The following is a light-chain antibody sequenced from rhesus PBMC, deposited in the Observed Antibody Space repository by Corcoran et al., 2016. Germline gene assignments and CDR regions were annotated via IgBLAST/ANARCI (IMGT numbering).Light chain of an antibody. J-gene: IGKJ2*01. Sequence: EIVMTQSPATLSLSPGERATLSCRASQSVSSYVAWYQQKPEQAPRLLIYGSSSRATGIPDRFRGSGAGTDFTLTISSLEPEDVAVYYCQQYSNWPYSFGQGTKVEIK. CDR2: GSS. CDR3: QQYSNWPYS. CDR1: QSVSSY. V-gene: IGKV3S9*01.